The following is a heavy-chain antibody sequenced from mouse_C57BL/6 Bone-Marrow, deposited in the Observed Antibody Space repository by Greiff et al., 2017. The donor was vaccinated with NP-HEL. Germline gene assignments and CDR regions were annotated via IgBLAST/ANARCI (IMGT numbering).Heavy chain of an antibody. CDR3: ARRGYYRGFAY. CDR2: IHPNSGST. J-gene: IGHJ3*01. D-gene: IGHD1-1*01. CDR1: GYTFTSYW. V-gene: IGHV1-64*01. Sequence: VQLQQPGAELVKPGASVKLSCKASGYTFTSYWMHWVKQRPGQGLEWIGMIHPNSGSTNYNEKFKSKATLTVDKSSSTAYMQLSRLTSEDSAVYYCARRGYYRGFAYWGQGTLVTVSA.